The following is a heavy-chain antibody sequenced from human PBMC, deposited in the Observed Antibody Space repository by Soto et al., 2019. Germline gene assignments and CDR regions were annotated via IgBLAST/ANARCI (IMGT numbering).Heavy chain of an antibody. D-gene: IGHD3-10*01. Sequence: EVQLVESGGGFVQPGGSLRRSCAASGFTFSDNWMSWVRQAPGKGLECVDNIKTEGSEKYYVEPVKGRFTISRANATNSLDLQMNSLRAEDTAVYYCATSMGRGGNDYWGQGTLVAGSS. J-gene: IGHJ4*02. V-gene: IGHV3-7*05. CDR1: GFTFSDNW. CDR3: ATSMGRGGNDY. CDR2: IKTEGSEK.